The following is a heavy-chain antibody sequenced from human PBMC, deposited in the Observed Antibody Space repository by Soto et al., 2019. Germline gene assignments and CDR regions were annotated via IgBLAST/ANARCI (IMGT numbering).Heavy chain of an antibody. CDR1: GGSFSGYY. CDR3: TRDCLTGGDCYPTD. V-gene: IGHV4-34*01. CDR2: INHSTST. D-gene: IGHD2-21*02. Sequence: QVHLQQWGAGLLKPSETLSLTCAVYGGSFSGYYWSWIRQPPGKGLEWIGEINHSTSTNYNPSLKSRVTKXIXTFXNQYSLNLSSVTAADTAVYYCTRDCLTGGDCYPTDWGQGTLVTVSS. J-gene: IGHJ4*02.